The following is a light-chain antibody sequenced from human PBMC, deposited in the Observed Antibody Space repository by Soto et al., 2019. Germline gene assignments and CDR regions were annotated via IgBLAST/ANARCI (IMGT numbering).Light chain of an antibody. CDR2: GAS. Sequence: EIVLTQSPGTLSLSPGERATLSCRASQSVSSSYLAWYQQKPGQAPRLLIYGASSRATGIPDRFSGSGSGTDFTLTISRLEPEDFAVYYCQQYGSTFGQGTKLEFK. J-gene: IGKJ2*01. V-gene: IGKV3-20*01. CDR3: QQYGST. CDR1: QSVSSSY.